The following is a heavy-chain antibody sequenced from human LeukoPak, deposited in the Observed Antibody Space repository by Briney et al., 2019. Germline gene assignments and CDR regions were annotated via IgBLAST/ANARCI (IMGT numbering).Heavy chain of an antibody. CDR1: GYALTEIT. D-gene: IGHD2-2*01. V-gene: IGHV1-24*01. CDR2: FAFEDGET. Sequence: ASGTLSCKVSGYALTEITFHWVREAPGAGLGRMGSFAFEDGETIYAHKFKGRVTMTEDKSTDTAYMQLSSLRPEDTAVYYCATDRSHHLGYCSSTSCLDSWFDPWGQGTLVTVSS. CDR3: ATDRSHHLGYCSSTSCLDSWFDP. J-gene: IGHJ5*02.